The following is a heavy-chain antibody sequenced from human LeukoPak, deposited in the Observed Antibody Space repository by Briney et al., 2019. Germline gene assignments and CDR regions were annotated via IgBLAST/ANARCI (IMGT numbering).Heavy chain of an antibody. Sequence: ASVTVSCTASGYTFTIYDINWVRQAPGQGLEWMGWMNPNSGNTGYAQKFQGRVTMTRNTSISTAYMELSSLRSEDTAVYYCARVRKRFYGMGVWGQGTTVTVSS. CDR2: MNPNSGNT. J-gene: IGHJ6*02. D-gene: IGHD5-24*01. CDR3: ARVRKRFYGMGV. V-gene: IGHV1-8*01. CDR1: GYTFTIYD.